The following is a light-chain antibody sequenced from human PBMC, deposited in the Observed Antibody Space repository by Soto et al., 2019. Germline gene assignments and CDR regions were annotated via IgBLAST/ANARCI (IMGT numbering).Light chain of an antibody. J-gene: IGKJ1*01. CDR1: QGISSY. CDR3: QQYYSLWT. V-gene: IGKV1-8*01. CDR2: AAS. Sequence: AIRMTQSPSSFSASTGDRVTITCRASQGISSYLAWYQQKPGKAPKLLIYAASTLQSGVPSRFSGSGSGTDFTLTIRCLQSEDFATYYCQQYYSLWTFGQGTKVEIK.